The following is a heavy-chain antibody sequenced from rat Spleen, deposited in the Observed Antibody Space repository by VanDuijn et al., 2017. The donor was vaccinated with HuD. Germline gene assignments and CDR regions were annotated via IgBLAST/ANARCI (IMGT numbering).Heavy chain of an antibody. V-gene: IGHV2-6*01. CDR2: ISSGGST. J-gene: IGHJ2*01. CDR3: ARWGDY. Sequence: QVQLKESGPGLVQPSQTLSLTCTVSGFSLTSYTVSWVRQPPGKGLEWIAAISSGGSTYYNSAFKSRLSISRDTSKSQVFLKMNSLQTEDTAMYFCARWGDYWGQGVMVTVSS. CDR1: GFSLTSYT.